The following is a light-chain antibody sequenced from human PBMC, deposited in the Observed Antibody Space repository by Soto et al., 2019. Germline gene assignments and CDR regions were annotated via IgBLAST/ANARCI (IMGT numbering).Light chain of an antibody. CDR2: GAS. CDR3: QQYDNLPLI. V-gene: IGKV3D-15*01. CDR1: QSVSSN. J-gene: IGKJ5*01. Sequence: EIVMTQSPSTLSVSPGESATLSCRASQSVSSNLAWHQQKPGQAPRILMYGASSRATGIPGRFSGSGSGTDFTLTISRLEPEDFAVYYCQQYDNLPLIFGQGTRLEIK.